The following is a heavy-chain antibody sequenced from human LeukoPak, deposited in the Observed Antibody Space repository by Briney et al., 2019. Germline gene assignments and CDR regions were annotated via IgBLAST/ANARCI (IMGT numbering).Heavy chain of an antibody. CDR3: ARIRRSIFGVVYAFDI. J-gene: IGHJ3*02. CDR1: GGSFSGYY. V-gene: IGHV4-34*01. D-gene: IGHD3-3*01. CDR2: INHSGST. Sequence: SETLSLTCAVYGGSFSGYYWSWIRQPPGKGLEWIGEINHSGSTNYNPSLKSRVTISVDTSKNQFSLKLSSVTAADTAVYYCARIRRSIFGVVYAFDIWGQGTMVTVSS.